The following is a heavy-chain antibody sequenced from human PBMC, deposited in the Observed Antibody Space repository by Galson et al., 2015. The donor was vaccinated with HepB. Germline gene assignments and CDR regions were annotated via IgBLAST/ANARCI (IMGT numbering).Heavy chain of an antibody. J-gene: IGHJ3*02. V-gene: IGHV4-34*01. CDR3: ARDNVVVPAATDAFDI. CDR1: GGSFSGYY. D-gene: IGHD2-2*01. Sequence: SETLSLTCAVYGGSFSGYYWSWIRQPPGKGLEWIGEINHSGSTNYNPSLKSRVTISVDTSKDQFSLKLSSVTAADTAVYYCARDNVVVPAATDAFDIWGQGTMVTVSS. CDR2: INHSGST.